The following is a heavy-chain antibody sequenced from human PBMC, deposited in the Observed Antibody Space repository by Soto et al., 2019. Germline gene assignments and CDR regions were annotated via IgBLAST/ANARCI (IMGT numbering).Heavy chain of an antibody. CDR3: AIYTAMEPNFDY. D-gene: IGHD5-18*01. CDR2: IYYSGST. V-gene: IGHV4-30-4*01. Sequence: PSETLSLTCTVSGGSISSGDYYWSWIRQPPGKGLEWIGYIYYSGSTYYNPSLKSRVTISVDTSKNQFSLKLNSVTAADTAVYYCAIYTAMEPNFDYWGQGTLVTVSS. CDR1: GGSISSGDYY. J-gene: IGHJ4*02.